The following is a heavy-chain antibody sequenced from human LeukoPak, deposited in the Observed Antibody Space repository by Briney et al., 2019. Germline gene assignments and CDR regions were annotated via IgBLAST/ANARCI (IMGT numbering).Heavy chain of an antibody. Sequence: GGSLRLSCAASGFTFSSHAMIWVRQAPGKGLEWVSAITGSGDNTYYSDAVKGRFTISRDNSMDTLWLQMTSLRAEDTAVYYCARADYYDSSGYNDYWGQGTLVTVSS. CDR3: ARADYYDSSGYNDY. CDR2: ITGSGDNT. J-gene: IGHJ4*02. CDR1: GFTFSSHA. D-gene: IGHD3-22*01. V-gene: IGHV3-23*01.